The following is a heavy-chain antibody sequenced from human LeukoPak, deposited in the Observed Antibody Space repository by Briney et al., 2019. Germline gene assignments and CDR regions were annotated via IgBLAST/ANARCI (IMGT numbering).Heavy chain of an antibody. Sequence: GGSLRLSCAASGFTFSSYGMHWVRQAPGKGLEWVAVIWYDGSNKYYADSVKGRFTISRDNSKNTLYLQMNSLRAEDTAVYYCARDTRLRYFDWIDYWGQGTLVTVSS. CDR3: ARDTRLRYFDWIDY. D-gene: IGHD3-9*01. J-gene: IGHJ4*02. CDR1: GFTFSSYG. V-gene: IGHV3-33*01. CDR2: IWYDGSNK.